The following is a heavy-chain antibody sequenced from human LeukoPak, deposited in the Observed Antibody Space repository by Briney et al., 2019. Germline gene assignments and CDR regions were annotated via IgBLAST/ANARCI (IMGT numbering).Heavy chain of an antibody. V-gene: IGHV4-59*01. D-gene: IGHD3-9*01. CDR1: GGSISSYY. CDR2: IYYSGST. CDR3: AMWDDMLTGLY. J-gene: IGHJ4*02. Sequence: SETLSLTCPVSGGSISSYYWSWIRPPPGKGLEWIGYIYYSGSTNYNPSLKSRVTISVGTSKNQFPLKLSSVTAADTAVYYCAMWDDMLTGLYWGQGTLVTVSS.